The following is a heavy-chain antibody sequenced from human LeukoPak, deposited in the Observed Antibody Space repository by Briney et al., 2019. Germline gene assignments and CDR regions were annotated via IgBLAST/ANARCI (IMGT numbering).Heavy chain of an antibody. J-gene: IGHJ4*02. V-gene: IGHV3-7*01. CDR1: GFTFRNYW. Sequence: GGSLRLSCAASGFTFRNYWMGWVRQAPGKGLEWVANTKPDGSAEYYADSVRGRFTTSRDNANNSLYLQMNRLRAEDTAVYYCARDGGLNTNFDCWGQGTLVTVSS. CDR2: TKPDGSAE. CDR3: ARDGGLNTNFDC. D-gene: IGHD2-15*01.